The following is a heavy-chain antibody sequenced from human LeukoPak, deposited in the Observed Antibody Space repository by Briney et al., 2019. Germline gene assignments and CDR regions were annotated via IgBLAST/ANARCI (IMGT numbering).Heavy chain of an antibody. CDR1: GGSISSYY. V-gene: IGHV4-59*01. CDR3: ARDSPLMVQAA. J-gene: IGHJ5*02. CDR2: IYYSGST. D-gene: IGHD3-10*01. Sequence: SETLSLTCTVSGGSISSYYWSWIRQPPGKGLEWIGYIYYSGSTNYNPSLKSRVTISVDTSKNQFSLKLSSVTAADTAVYYCARDSPLMVQAAWGQGTLVTVSS.